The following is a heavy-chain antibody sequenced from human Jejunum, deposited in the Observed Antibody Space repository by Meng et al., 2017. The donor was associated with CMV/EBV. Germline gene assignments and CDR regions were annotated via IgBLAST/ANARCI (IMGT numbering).Heavy chain of an antibody. CDR2: IYTNGRA. J-gene: IGHJ4*02. CDR1: GGSLTNYY. CDR3: ARSGYYYDTTGYSPFDY. D-gene: IGHD3-22*01. V-gene: IGHV4-4*07. Sequence: QVQLQESCPGLLGPSETLSLTCSVSGGSLTNYYWNWIRQTAGKGLELIGRIYTNGRAIYHPSLVSRVTISEDTSKNQFSLRLTSVTAADTAVYYCARSGYYYDTTGYSPFDYWGQGALVTVSS.